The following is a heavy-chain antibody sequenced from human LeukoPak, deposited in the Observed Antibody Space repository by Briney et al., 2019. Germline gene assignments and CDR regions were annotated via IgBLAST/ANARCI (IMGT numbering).Heavy chain of an antibody. V-gene: IGHV1-69*13. CDR2: IIPIFGTA. CDR3: ARDRGGVGARNWFDP. J-gene: IGHJ5*02. Sequence: ASVKVSCKASGGTFSSYAISWVRQAPGQGLEWMGGIIPIFGTANYAQKFQGRVTITADESTSTAYMELSSLRSEDTAVYYCARDRGGVGARNWFDPWGQGTLVTVSS. CDR1: GGTFSSYA. D-gene: IGHD1-26*01.